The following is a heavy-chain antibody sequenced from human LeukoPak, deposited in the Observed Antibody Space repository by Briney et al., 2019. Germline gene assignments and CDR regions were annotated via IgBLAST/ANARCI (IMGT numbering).Heavy chain of an antibody. D-gene: IGHD3-22*01. J-gene: IGHJ4*02. CDR1: GFTFSSYG. Sequence: PGGSLRLSCAASGFTFSSYGMHWVRQAPGKGLEWVGRIKSKTDGGTTDYAAPVKGRFTISRDDSKNTLYLQMNSLKTEDTAVYYCTTRRDSSGYHRSWGQGTLVTVSS. V-gene: IGHV3-15*01. CDR3: TTRRDSSGYHRS. CDR2: IKSKTDGGTT.